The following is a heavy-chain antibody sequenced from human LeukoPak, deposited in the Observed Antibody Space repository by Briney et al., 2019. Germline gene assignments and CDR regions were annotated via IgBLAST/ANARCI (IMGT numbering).Heavy chain of an antibody. CDR3: ARVVVATINDAFDI. Sequence: SETLSLTCTVSGGSISSYYWSWIRQPAGKGLEWIGRIYTSGSTNYNPSLKSRVTISVDTSKNQFSLKLSSVTAADTAVYYCARVVVATINDAFDIWGQGTMVTVSS. CDR1: GGSISSYY. D-gene: IGHD5-12*01. CDR2: IYTSGST. J-gene: IGHJ3*02. V-gene: IGHV4-4*07.